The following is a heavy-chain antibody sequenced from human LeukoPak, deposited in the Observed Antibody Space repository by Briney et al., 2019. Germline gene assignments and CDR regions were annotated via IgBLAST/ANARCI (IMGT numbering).Heavy chain of an antibody. CDR2: IYYSGST. CDR3: ARGSGYYYKFDY. V-gene: IGHV4-59*01. CDR1: GGSISSYY. Sequence: SETLSLTCTVSGGSISSYYWSWIRQPPGKGLEWIGYIYYSGSTNYNPSLKSRVTISVDTSKNQFSLKLSSVTAADTAVYYCARGSGYYYKFDYWGQGTLVTVSS. J-gene: IGHJ4*02. D-gene: IGHD3-22*01.